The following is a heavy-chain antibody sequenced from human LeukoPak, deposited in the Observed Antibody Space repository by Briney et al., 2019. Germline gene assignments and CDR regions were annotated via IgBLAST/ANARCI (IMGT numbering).Heavy chain of an antibody. Sequence: PGGSLRLSCVASGFTFTPYWIHWVRQAPGKGLVWVSRINSDGSSTNYTDSVKGRLTISRDNAKNTVYLQMNSLRAEDTAVYYCARDTSYATDVWGKGTTVTVS. CDR3: ARDTSYATDV. CDR1: GFTFTPYW. J-gene: IGHJ6*03. V-gene: IGHV3-74*01. D-gene: IGHD2-2*01. CDR2: INSDGSST.